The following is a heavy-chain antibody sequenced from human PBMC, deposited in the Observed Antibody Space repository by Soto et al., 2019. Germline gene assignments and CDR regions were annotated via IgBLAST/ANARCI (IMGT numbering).Heavy chain of an antibody. J-gene: IGHJ6*03. CDR1: GGSISSYY. CDR3: ARGVRGYSGYESGYYYYYMDV. V-gene: IGHV4-59*01. Sequence: SETLSLTCTVSGGSISSYYWSWIRQPPGKGLEWIGYIYYSGSTNYNPSLKSRVTISVDTSKNQFSLKLSSVTAADTAVYYCARGVRGYSGYESGYYYYYMDVWGKGTTVTVSS. CDR2: IYYSGST. D-gene: IGHD5-12*01.